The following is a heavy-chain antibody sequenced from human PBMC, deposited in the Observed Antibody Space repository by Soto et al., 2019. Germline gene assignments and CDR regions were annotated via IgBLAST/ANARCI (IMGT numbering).Heavy chain of an antibody. Sequence: QVQLVQSGAEVKKPGASVKVSCKASGYTFTDYYIHWVRQAPGQGLECMGWINPNSGGTDYAQKFQGRVTMTRDTSICTAYMELTRLRSDDTAVYYCARDHVGAMISFDIWGQGTMVTVSS. J-gene: IGHJ3*02. CDR3: ARDHVGAMISFDI. CDR1: GYTFTDYY. D-gene: IGHD1-26*01. V-gene: IGHV1-2*02. CDR2: INPNSGGT.